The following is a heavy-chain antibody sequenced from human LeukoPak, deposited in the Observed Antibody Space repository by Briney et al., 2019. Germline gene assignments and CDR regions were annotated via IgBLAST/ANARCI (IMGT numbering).Heavy chain of an antibody. CDR3: AKDLSSGTGRGFDY. V-gene: IGHV3-23*01. Sequence: GGSLRLSCVASGFPFSAYAMSWVRQAPGKGLEWVSGIRGSGETTYYAESVKGRFIIQRDNSKNTLYLQMNSLRAEDTALYYCAKDLSSGTGRGFDYWGQGTLVTVSS. CDR1: GFPFSAYA. J-gene: IGHJ4*02. D-gene: IGHD3/OR15-3a*01. CDR2: IRGSGETT.